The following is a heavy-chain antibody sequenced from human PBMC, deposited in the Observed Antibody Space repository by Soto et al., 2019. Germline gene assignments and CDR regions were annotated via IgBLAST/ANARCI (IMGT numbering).Heavy chain of an antibody. V-gene: IGHV3-23*01. Sequence: GGSLRLSCAASGFTFSSYAMSWVRQAPGEGLGWVSAISGSGGSTYYAHSVKGRFTISRDNSKNTLYLQMNSLKAEDTAIYYCAKGFGYSSAWYEEFDAFDIWGQGTMVTVSS. CDR3: AKGFGYSSAWYEEFDAFDI. J-gene: IGHJ3*02. D-gene: IGHD6-19*01. CDR2: ISGSGGST. CDR1: GFTFSSYA.